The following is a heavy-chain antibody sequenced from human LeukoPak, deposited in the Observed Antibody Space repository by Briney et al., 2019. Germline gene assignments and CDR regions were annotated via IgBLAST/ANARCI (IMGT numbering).Heavy chain of an antibody. J-gene: IGHJ6*03. CDR3: AKHDTVFGAAHFYMDV. D-gene: IGHD3-3*01. CDR1: GGSINTYY. Sequence: SETLSLTCTVSGGSINTYYWSWIRQPPGKGLEWVGYIYSTGNTNYNPSLKGRVTIPLDTSKNQFSLNLSSVTAADTAVYYCAKHDTVFGAAHFYMDVWGKGTTVTVSS. V-gene: IGHV4-4*09. CDR2: IYSTGNT.